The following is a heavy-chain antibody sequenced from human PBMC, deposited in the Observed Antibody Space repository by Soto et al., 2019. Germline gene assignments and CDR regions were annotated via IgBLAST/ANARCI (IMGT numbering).Heavy chain of an antibody. CDR1: GFTFSRYA. V-gene: IGHV3-23*01. CDR3: AKDSISSAGGYYLYYFDS. CDR2: ISGSGGRT. J-gene: IGHJ4*02. D-gene: IGHD3-22*01. Sequence: PGGSLRLSCAASGFTFSRYAVSWVRQAPGKGLEWVSAISGSGGRTYFRDTVRGRFTISRDNSKNTLYLQMDSLRAEDTAVYYCAKDSISSAGGYYLYYFDSWGQGTLVTVSS.